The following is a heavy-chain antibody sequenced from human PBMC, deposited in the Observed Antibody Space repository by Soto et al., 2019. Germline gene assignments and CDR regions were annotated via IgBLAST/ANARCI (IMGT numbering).Heavy chain of an antibody. Sequence: QVQLQESGPGLVKPSETLSLPCTVAGGSISSYYWSWIRQPPGKGLEWIGYIYYSGSTNYNHALKSRVTRSVDTSTNLFSLKLSSVTAADTAVYYCARVPYDYDSSGYMYYFDYWGQGTLVTVSS. V-gene: IGHV4-59*01. D-gene: IGHD3-22*01. CDR1: GGSISSYY. J-gene: IGHJ4*02. CDR3: ARVPYDYDSSGYMYYFDY. CDR2: IYYSGST.